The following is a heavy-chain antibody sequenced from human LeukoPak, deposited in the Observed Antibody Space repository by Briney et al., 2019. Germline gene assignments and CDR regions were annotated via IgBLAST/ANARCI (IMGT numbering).Heavy chain of an antibody. CDR1: GFTFSSYA. D-gene: IGHD2-2*01. J-gene: IGHJ3*02. CDR2: ISYDGSNK. Sequence: PGGSLRLSCAASGFTFSSYAMHWVRQAPGKGLEWVAVISYDGSNKYYADSVKGRFTISRDNSKNTLYLQMNSLRAEDTAVYYCARERRCSSTSCPPGAFDIWGQGTMVTVSS. CDR3: ARERRCSSTSCPPGAFDI. V-gene: IGHV3-30-3*01.